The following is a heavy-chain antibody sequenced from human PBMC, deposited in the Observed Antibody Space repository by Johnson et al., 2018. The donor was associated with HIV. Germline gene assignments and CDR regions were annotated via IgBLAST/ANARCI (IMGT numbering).Heavy chain of an antibody. V-gene: IGHV3-30*04. Sequence: QVQLVESGGSVVQPGRSMSLSCAASGFTFSSYAMHWVRQAPGKGLEWVVVISYDGSNKYFADSVKGRFTISRDNSKNSLYLQMNSLRAEDTAVYYCARAPPGGAFDIWGQGTMVTVSS. CDR3: ARAPPGGAFDI. CDR2: ISYDGSNK. D-gene: IGHD6-25*01. J-gene: IGHJ3*02. CDR1: GFTFSSYA.